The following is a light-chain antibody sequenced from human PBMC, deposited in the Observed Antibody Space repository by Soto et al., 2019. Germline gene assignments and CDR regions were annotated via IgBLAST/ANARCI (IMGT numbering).Light chain of an antibody. CDR1: ESVDFH. J-gene: IGKJ5*01. Sequence: VLTQSPATLSLSPGKRATLCCRASESVDFHLAWYQQKPGQAPRLLIYDASVRATGTPARFSGSGSGTAFTLTISSLEPEDFALYYCQQRSTWPTFGQGTRLEIK. CDR2: DAS. V-gene: IGKV3-11*01. CDR3: QQRSTWPT.